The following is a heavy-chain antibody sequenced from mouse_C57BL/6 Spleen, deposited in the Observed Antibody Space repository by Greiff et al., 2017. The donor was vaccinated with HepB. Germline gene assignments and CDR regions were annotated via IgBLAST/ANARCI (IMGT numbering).Heavy chain of an antibody. CDR3: ARHEDGTVWFAY. V-gene: IGHV1-62-2*01. D-gene: IGHD4-1*01. Sequence: VMLVESGAELVKPGASVKLSCKASGYTFTEYTIHWVKQRSGQGLEWIGWFYPGSGSIKYNEKFKDKATLTADESSSTVYMELSRLTSEDSAVYVCARHEDGTVWFAYWGQGTLVTVSA. J-gene: IGHJ3*01. CDR1: GYTFTEYT. CDR2: FYPGSGSI.